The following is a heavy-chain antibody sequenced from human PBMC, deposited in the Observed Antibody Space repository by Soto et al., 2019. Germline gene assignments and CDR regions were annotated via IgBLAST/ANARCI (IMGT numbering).Heavy chain of an antibody. CDR1: GGSISSGGYS. J-gene: IGHJ5*02. D-gene: IGHD3-22*01. V-gene: IGHV4-30-2*01. Sequence: SETLSLTCAVSGGSISSGGYSCNWIRQPPGKGLEWIGYIYHSGSTYYNPSLKSRVTISVDRSKSQFSLRLTSVTAADTAVYYGARLGAYYQSLDPWGPGTLVTVSS. CDR3: ARLGAYYQSLDP. CDR2: IYHSGST.